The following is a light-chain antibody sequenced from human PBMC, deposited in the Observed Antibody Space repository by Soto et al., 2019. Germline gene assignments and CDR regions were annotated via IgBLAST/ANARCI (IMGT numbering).Light chain of an antibody. V-gene: IGLV3-21*02. CDR3: QVWDSSSGHYV. J-gene: IGLJ1*01. Sequence: SYELTQPPSVSVAPGQTARISCGGNNIGSKSVHWYQQKPGQAPVLVVYEDSDRPSGIPERFSGSNSGNTATLTIGRVEAGDEADYYCQVWDSSSGHYVFGTGTKLTVL. CDR1: NIGSKS. CDR2: EDS.